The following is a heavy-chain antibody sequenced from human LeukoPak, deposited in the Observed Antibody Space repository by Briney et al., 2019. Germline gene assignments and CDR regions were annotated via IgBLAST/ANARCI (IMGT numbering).Heavy chain of an antibody. CDR2: IYSSGRT. V-gene: IGHV4-59*01. D-gene: IGHD3-10*01. CDR3: ARRRLLWFNNFDY. CDR1: GGSISRYY. J-gene: IGHJ4*02. Sequence: PSETLSLTCTVSGGSISRYYWNWIRQPPGKALEWIGYIYSSGRTNYNPSLKSRVTISIDTSKTQFSLRLSSVTAADTAVYYCARRRLLWFNNFDYWGQGTLVTVSS.